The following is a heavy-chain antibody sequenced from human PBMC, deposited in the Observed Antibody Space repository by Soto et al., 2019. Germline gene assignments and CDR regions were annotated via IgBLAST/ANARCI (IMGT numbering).Heavy chain of an antibody. J-gene: IGHJ5*02. D-gene: IGHD6-13*01. V-gene: IGHV4-30-4*01. Sequence: SETLSLTCTVSGDSINSADYYWSWIRQPPGKGLEWIGHIYYSGSTYYTPSLRSRVTISIDTSKNQFSLKMTSVTAADTAVYYCARDRGSSWMYKWFDPWGQGTQVTVSS. CDR2: IYYSGST. CDR1: GDSINSADYY. CDR3: ARDRGSSWMYKWFDP.